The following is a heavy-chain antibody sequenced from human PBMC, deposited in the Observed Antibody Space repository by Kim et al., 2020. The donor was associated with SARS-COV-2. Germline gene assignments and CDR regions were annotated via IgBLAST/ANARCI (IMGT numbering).Heavy chain of an antibody. CDR3: ARDSGLRPRN. D-gene: IGHD5-12*01. CDR1: GGSISSGSYY. CDR2: IYSSGST. J-gene: IGHJ4*02. Sequence: SETLSLTCTVSGGSISSGSYYWSWIRQPAGKGLEWIGCIYSSGSTNYNPSLKSRVTIAIDTSKNQFSLKLSSVTAADTAIYYCARDSGLRPRNWGQGTLVTVSS. V-gene: IGHV4-61*02.